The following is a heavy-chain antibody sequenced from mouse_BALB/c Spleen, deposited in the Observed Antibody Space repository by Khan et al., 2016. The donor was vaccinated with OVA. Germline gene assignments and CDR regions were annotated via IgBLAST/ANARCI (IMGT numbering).Heavy chain of an antibody. D-gene: IGHD2-13*01. V-gene: IGHV1-31*01. J-gene: IGHJ3*01. CDR1: GYSFTSYY. CDR2: IDPFNGVT. CDR3: ARWGLNSWFAY. Sequence: VQLKQSGPELMKPGASVKISCKASGYSFTSYYMHWVKQSHGKSLEWIGYIDPFNGVTTYNQKFKGKATLTVDKSSSTAYMHLSSLTSEDSAVYYCARWGLNSWFAYWGQGTLVTVSA.